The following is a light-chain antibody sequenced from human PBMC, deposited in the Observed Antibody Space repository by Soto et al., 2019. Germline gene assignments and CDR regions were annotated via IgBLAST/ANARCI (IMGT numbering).Light chain of an antibody. CDR3: QEIDSYPPT. Sequence: VGDRVTITCRASQGVNNHLAWYQQSPGRAPKLLISYVSTLQSGVPSRFSGSGSGTEFTLTINSLQPEDFATYYCQEIDSYPPTFGQGTRLEIK. J-gene: IGKJ5*01. CDR1: QGVNNH. V-gene: IGKV1-9*01. CDR2: YVS.